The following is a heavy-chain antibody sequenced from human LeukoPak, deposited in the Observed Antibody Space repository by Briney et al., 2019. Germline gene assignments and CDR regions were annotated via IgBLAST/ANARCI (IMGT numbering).Heavy chain of an antibody. V-gene: IGHV3-23*01. CDR3: AKEAYCGGDCYFDY. CDR2: ISGSGGST. D-gene: IGHD2-21*02. Sequence: GGSLRLSCAASGFTFSDHYMDWVRQAPGKGLEWVSAISGSGGSTYYADSVKGRFTISRDNSKNTLYLQMNSLRAEDTAVYYCAKEAYCGGDCYFDYWGQGTLVTVSS. CDR1: GFTFSDHY. J-gene: IGHJ4*02.